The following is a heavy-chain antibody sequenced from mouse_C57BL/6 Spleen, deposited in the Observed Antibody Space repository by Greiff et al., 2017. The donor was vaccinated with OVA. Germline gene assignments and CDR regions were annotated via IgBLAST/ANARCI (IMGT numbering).Heavy chain of an antibody. CDR1: GYTFTDYN. J-gene: IGHJ3*01. Sequence: VQLQQSGPELVKPGASVKMSCKASGYTFTDYNMHWVKQSHGKSLEWIGYINPNNGGTSYNQKVKGKATLTVNKSSSTAYMELRSLTSEDSAVYYCASCDGYYVPWFAYWGQGTLVTVSA. D-gene: IGHD2-3*01. CDR3: ASCDGYYVPWFAY. V-gene: IGHV1-22*01. CDR2: INPNNGGT.